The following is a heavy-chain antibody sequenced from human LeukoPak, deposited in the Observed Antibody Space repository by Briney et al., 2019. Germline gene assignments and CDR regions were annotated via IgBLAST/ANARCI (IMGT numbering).Heavy chain of an antibody. CDR3: ARAHGKIMDY. V-gene: IGHV4-59*12. CDR2: IYHSGST. D-gene: IGHD2-8*01. CDR1: GGSISSYY. Sequence: SETLSLTCTVSGGSISSYYWSWIRQPPGKGLEWIGYIYHSGSTYYNPSLKSRVTISVDRSKNQFSLKLSSVTAADTAVYYCARAHGKIMDYWGQGTLVTVSS. J-gene: IGHJ4*02.